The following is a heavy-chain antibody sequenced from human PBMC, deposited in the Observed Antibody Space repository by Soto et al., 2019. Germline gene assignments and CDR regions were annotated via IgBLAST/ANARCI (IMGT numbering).Heavy chain of an antibody. CDR1: GFTFSRND. D-gene: IGHD3-16*01. J-gene: IGHJ4*02. Sequence: GGSLRLSCAASGFTFSRNDMSCFRHSPWKWLEWVSGMSGSDGSKSYIDSVKGRFTISRDNSKSTLFLQMNSLRVEDTAVYYCAKRLQGEFDYWGQGTLVTVSS. V-gene: IGHV3-23*01. CDR3: AKRLQGEFDY. CDR2: MSGSDGSK.